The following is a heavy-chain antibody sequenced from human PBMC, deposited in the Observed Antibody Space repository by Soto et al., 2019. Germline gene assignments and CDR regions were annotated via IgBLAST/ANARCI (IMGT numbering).Heavy chain of an antibody. V-gene: IGHV3-33*01. CDR2: IWYDGSNK. J-gene: IGHJ3*02. D-gene: IGHD3-3*01. Sequence: PGGSLRLSCAASGFTFSSYGMHWVRKAPGKGLEWVAVIWYDGSNKYYADSVKGRFTISRDNSKNTLYLQMNSLRAEDTAVYYCARSHLYYDFWSGYPTDDAFDIWGQGTMVT. CDR1: GFTFSSYG. CDR3: ARSHLYYDFWSGYPTDDAFDI.